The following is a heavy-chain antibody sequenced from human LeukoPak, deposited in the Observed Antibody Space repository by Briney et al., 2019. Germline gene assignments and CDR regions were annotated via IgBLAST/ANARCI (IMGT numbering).Heavy chain of an antibody. J-gene: IGHJ4*02. CDR2: IYYSGST. D-gene: IGHD3-10*01. V-gene: IGHV4-59*01. Sequence: SETLSLTCTVSGGSISSYYWSWIRQPPGKGLEWIGYIYYSGSTNYNPSLKSRVTISLDTSENQFSLKLSSVTAADTAVYYCARSELLWFGGVNSGFDYWGQGTLVTVSS. CDR3: ARSELLWFGGVNSGFDY. CDR1: GGSISSYY.